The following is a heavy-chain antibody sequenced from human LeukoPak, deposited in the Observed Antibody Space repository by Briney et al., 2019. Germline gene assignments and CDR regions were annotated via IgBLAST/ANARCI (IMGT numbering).Heavy chain of an antibody. D-gene: IGHD1-26*01. J-gene: IGHJ4*02. CDR1: GGSISSYY. CDR3: ARGMRSYSFDY. Sequence: SETLSLTCTVSGGSISSYYWSWLRQPPGKGLEWIGYIYYSGSTNYNPSLKSRVTISVDTSKDQFSLKLSSVTAADTAVYYCARGMRSYSFDYWGQGTLVTVSS. CDR2: IYYSGST. V-gene: IGHV4-59*01.